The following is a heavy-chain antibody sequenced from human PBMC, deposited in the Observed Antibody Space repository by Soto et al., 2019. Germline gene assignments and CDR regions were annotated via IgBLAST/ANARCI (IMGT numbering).Heavy chain of an antibody. Sequence: ASVKVSCKASGYTFTSYYMHWVRQAPGQGLEWMGIINPSGGSTSYAQKFQGRVTMTRDTSTSTVYMELSSLRSEDTAVYYCARERVRGVMFRRLGYYGMDVWGQGTTVTVSS. CDR2: INPSGGST. CDR1: GYTFTSYY. J-gene: IGHJ6*02. CDR3: ARERVRGVMFRRLGYYGMDV. D-gene: IGHD3-10*01. V-gene: IGHV1-46*01.